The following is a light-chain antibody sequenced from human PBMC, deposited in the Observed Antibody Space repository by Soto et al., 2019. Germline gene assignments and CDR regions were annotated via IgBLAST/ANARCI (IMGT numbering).Light chain of an antibody. CDR2: GEA. Sequence: EIVLTQSPGTLSLSPGERATLSCRASQSVSSSYLAWYQQQPGRDARILLYGEASRATGITDRFSGSGCGTDFTLTISSMQHADYAVDYCQQHGSNSRGTFGQGTRVEIK. CDR3: QQHGSNSRGT. J-gene: IGKJ1*01. CDR1: QSVSSSY. V-gene: IGKV3-20*01.